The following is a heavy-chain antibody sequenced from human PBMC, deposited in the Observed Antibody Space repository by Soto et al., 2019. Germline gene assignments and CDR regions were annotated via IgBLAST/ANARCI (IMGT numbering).Heavy chain of an antibody. CDR3: TTDPSTVTTPAELHYYYYYGMDV. J-gene: IGHJ6*02. V-gene: IGHV3-15*01. D-gene: IGHD4-17*01. CDR1: GFTFSNAW. Sequence: PGGSLRLSCAASGFTFSNAWMSWVRQAPGKGLEWVGRIKSKTDGGTTDYAAPVKGRFTISRDDSKNTLYLQMNSLKTEDTAVYYCTTDPSTVTTPAELHYYYYYGMDVWGQGTTVTVSS. CDR2: IKSKTDGGTT.